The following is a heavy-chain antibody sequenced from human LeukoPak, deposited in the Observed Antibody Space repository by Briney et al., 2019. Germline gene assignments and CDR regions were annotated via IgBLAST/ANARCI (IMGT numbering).Heavy chain of an antibody. CDR2: IRSKAYGGTT. D-gene: IGHD3-22*01. CDR1: GFTFGDYA. Sequence: GGSLRLSCTASGFTFGDYAMSWVRQAPGKGLEWVGFIRSKAYGGTTEYAASVKGRFTISRDDSKSIAYLQMNSLKTEDTAVYYCTRDASTYYYDSTGYLFFDYWGQGTLVTVSS. J-gene: IGHJ4*02. V-gene: IGHV3-49*04. CDR3: TRDASTYYYDSTGYLFFDY.